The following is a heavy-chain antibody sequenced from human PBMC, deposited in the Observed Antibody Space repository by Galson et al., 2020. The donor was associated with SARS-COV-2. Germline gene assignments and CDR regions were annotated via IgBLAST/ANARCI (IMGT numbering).Heavy chain of an antibody. V-gene: IGHV2-70*11. J-gene: IGHJ4*02. CDR2: IDWDGDK. CDR1: GFSLPTSGMC. CDR3: ARIDSSGCRGNY. Sequence: ESGPTLVKPTQTLTLTCTFSGFSLPTSGMCVNWIRQPPGKALEWLARIDWDGDKYYSTSLKTRLTISKDTSKNQVVLTMTDMDPVDTATYYCARIDSSGCRGNYWGQGTPVTVAS. D-gene: IGHD6-19*01.